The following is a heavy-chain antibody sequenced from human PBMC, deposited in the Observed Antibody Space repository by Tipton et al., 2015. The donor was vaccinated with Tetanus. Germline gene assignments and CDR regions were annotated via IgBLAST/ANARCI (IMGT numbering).Heavy chain of an antibody. J-gene: IGHJ4*02. D-gene: IGHD3-3*01. V-gene: IGHV4-31*03. CDR1: GASLNAGGYL. CDR3: ARGLPRESFYLDY. CDR2: IYYYTQRT. Sequence: TLSLTCNVSGASLNAGGYLWTWVRQHPGKGLEWIGNIYYYTQRTSQIPSLDSRVSISVDTSKNQFSLRLTSVTAADTAVYYCARGLPRESFYLDYWGQGKQVTVSS.